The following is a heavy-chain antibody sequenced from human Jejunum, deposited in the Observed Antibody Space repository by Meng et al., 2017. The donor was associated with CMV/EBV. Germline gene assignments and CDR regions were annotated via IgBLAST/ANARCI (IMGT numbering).Heavy chain of an antibody. CDR3: ARGLDLPY. J-gene: IGHJ4*02. CDR1: GYTINKYD. CDR2: MTPKSGNT. Sequence: KVSCKASGYTINKYDISWERQARGQGLEWVGSMTPKSGNTVYAQKFQGRVTMTWDTSTTTAYMELSSLRSEDTAMYYCARGLDLPYWGQGTLVTVSS. V-gene: IGHV1-8*01.